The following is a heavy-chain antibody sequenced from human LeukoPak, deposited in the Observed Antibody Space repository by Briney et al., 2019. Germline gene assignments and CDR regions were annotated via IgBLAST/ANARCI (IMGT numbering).Heavy chain of an antibody. CDR2: ISAFNGNT. Sequence: GASVKVSCKASGYMFNIYGISWVRQAPGQGLEWMGLISAFNGNTNYARNFQDRVTMTTDTSTSTAYMELTSLRSDDTAVYYCARSPPSTGYDRFDTWGQGTLVTVSS. CDR3: ARSPPSTGYDRFDT. CDR1: GYMFNIYG. V-gene: IGHV1-18*01. D-gene: IGHD5-12*01. J-gene: IGHJ4*02.